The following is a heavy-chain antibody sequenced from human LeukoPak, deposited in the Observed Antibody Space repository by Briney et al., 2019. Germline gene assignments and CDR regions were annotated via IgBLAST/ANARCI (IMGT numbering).Heavy chain of an antibody. Sequence: GGSLRLSCAASGFTFSSYWMSWVRQAPGKGLEWVANIKQDGSEKYYVDSVKGRFTISRDNAKNSLYLQMNSLRAEDTAVYYCARVGYCSSTSCYTANENYYYYYYMDVWGKGTTVTVSS. CDR2: IKQDGSEK. CDR1: GFTFSSYW. J-gene: IGHJ6*03. CDR3: ARVGYCSSTSCYTANENYYYYYYMDV. V-gene: IGHV3-7*01. D-gene: IGHD2-2*02.